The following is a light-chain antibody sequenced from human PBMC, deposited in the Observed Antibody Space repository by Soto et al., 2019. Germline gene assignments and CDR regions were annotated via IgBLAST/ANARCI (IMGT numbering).Light chain of an antibody. Sequence: DVRMTQSPSTLSASVGDRVTITCRASQSISSWLAWYQQKPGKAPKLLIYDASSLESGVPSRFSGRGSGTRYTLTISSLQPDDFATYCCQQYSFSPWTFGQGGKVDIK. CDR3: QQYSFSPWT. CDR2: DAS. V-gene: IGKV1-5*01. CDR1: QSISSW. J-gene: IGKJ1*01.